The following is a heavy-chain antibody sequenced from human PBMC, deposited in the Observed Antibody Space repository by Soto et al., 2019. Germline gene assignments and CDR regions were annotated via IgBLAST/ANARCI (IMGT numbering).Heavy chain of an antibody. J-gene: IGHJ6*02. Sequence: GGSLRLSCAASGFTFSSYGMHWVRQAPGKGLEWVAVIWYDGSNKYYADSVKGRFTISRDNSKNTLYLQMNSLRAEDTAVYYCARDGYTTNYYYGMDVWGQGTTVTVSS. V-gene: IGHV3-33*01. D-gene: IGHD5-12*01. CDR1: GFTFSSYG. CDR3: ARDGYTTNYYYGMDV. CDR2: IWYDGSNK.